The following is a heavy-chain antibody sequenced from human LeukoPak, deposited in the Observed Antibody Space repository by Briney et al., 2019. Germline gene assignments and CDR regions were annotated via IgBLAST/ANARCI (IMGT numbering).Heavy chain of an antibody. CDR3: AREPLGYYYYGMDV. Sequence: GGSLRLSCAASGFTFSSYSMNWVRRAPGKGLEWVSSISSSSSYIYYADSVKGRFTISRDNAKNSLYLQMNSLRAEDTAVYYCAREPLGYYYYGMDVWGKGTTVTVSS. CDR2: ISSSSSYI. J-gene: IGHJ6*04. V-gene: IGHV3-21*01. CDR1: GFTFSSYS.